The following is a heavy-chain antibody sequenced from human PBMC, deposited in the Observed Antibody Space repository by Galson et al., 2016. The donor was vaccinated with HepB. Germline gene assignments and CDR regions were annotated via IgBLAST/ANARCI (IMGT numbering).Heavy chain of an antibody. Sequence: SLRLSCAASGFTFSSYTMHWVRQAPGKGLEWVAVISYDGSNKYYADSVKGRFTISRDNSKKTLYLQMNSLRVEDTAVYYCARDLHPGGDRYCSGAGCDVYYSYCYGMDGWGQGTTVTVSS. D-gene: IGHD2-15*01. J-gene: IGHJ6*02. CDR3: ARDLHPGGDRYCSGAGCDVYYSYCYGMDG. CDR2: ISYDGSNK. V-gene: IGHV3-30-3*01. CDR1: GFTFSSYT.